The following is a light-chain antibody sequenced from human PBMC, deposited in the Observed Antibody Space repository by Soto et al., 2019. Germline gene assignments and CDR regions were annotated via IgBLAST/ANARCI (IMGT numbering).Light chain of an antibody. CDR3: GTWDSSLSAV. CDR2: EDN. CDR1: SSNIGRNF. Sequence: SVLTQPPSVSAAPGQKVTIYCSGNSSNIGRNFVSWYQQLPVTAPKLLIYEDNKRPSGIPDRFSDTTSDTSANLGITGPQTGDEADYYCGTWDSSLSAVFGGGTK. J-gene: IGLJ2*01. V-gene: IGLV1-51*01.